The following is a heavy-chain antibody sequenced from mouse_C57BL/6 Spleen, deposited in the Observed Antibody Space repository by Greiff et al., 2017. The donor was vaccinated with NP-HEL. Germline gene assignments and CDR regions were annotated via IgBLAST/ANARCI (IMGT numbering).Heavy chain of an antibody. J-gene: IGHJ4*01. D-gene: IGHD2-1*01. CDR1: GFSLTSYG. Sequence: VQLQQSGPGLVQPSQSLSITCTVSGFSLTSYGVHWVRQSPGKGLEWLGVIWSGGSTDYNAAFISRLSISKDNSKSQVFFKMNSLQADDTAIYYCARSGGNYGNYAMDYWGQGTSVTVSS. CDR3: ARSGGNYGNYAMDY. V-gene: IGHV2-2*01. CDR2: IWSGGST.